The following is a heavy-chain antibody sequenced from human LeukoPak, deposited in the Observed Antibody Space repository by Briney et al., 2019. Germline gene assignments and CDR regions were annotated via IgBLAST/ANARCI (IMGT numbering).Heavy chain of an antibody. CDR2: IYHTGRT. D-gene: IGHD3-16*01. CDR1: GDSMTSNNW. CDR3: ARDRRYASSNYYYYYMDV. Sequence: SETPSLTCAVSGDSMTSNNWWSWVRQPPGKGLEWIGDIYHTGRTNYIPSLKSRVTISVDKSKKQFSLRLSSVTAADTAVYYCARDRRYASSNYYYYYMDVWGKGTTVTVSS. V-gene: IGHV4-4*02. J-gene: IGHJ6*03.